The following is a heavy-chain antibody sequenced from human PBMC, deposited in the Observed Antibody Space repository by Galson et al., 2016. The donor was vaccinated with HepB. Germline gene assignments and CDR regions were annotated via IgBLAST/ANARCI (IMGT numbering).Heavy chain of an antibody. CDR3: AKDPGRDGGTDV. V-gene: IGHV3-33*06. CDR2: VWFDETTK. CDR1: GFTFEKYG. Sequence: SLRLSCAVSGFTFEKYGVHWVRQAPGKGLDWVAVVWFDETTKYYADSVKGRFTTSRDNSKNTVYLHMNSLRAEDTAVYYCAKDPGRDGGTDVWGQGTTVTVFS. J-gene: IGHJ6*02. D-gene: IGHD5-24*01.